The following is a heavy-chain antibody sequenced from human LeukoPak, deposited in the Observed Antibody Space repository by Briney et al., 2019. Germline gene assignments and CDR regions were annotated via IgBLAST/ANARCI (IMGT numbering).Heavy chain of an antibody. CDR3: AREHEPMVVAATGFDY. CDR2: ISSSSSTI. J-gene: IGHJ4*02. Sequence: PGGSLRLSCAASGFTFSSYSMNGVRQAPGKGLEWVSYISSSSSTIYYADSVKGRFTISRDNAKNSLYLQMNSLRDEDTAVYYCAREHEPMVVAATGFDYWGQGTLVTVSS. D-gene: IGHD2-15*01. V-gene: IGHV3-48*02. CDR1: GFTFSSYS.